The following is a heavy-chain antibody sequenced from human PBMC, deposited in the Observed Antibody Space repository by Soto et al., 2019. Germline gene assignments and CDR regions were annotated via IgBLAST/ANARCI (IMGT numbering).Heavy chain of an antibody. CDR2: IYSGGST. J-gene: IGHJ6*02. CDR1: GFTVSSNY. V-gene: IGHV3-66*01. CDR3: ARADDYGDQQGYYYYGMDV. D-gene: IGHD4-17*01. Sequence: EVQLVESGGGLVQPGGSLRLSCAASGFTVSSNYMSWVRQAPGKGLEWVSVIYSGGSTYYADSVKGRFTISRDNSKNTLDLQMNSLRAEDTAVYYCARADDYGDQQGYYYYGMDVWGQGTTVTVSS.